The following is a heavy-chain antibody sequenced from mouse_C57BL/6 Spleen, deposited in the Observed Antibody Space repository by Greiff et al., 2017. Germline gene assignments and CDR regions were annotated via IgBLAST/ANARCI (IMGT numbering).Heavy chain of an antibody. CDR1: GFTFSDYG. CDR3: ARKSGQAWFAY. V-gene: IGHV5-17*01. J-gene: IGHJ3*01. CDR2: ISSGSSTI. Sequence: EVKLVESGGGLVKPGGSLKLSCAASGFTFSDYGMHWVRQAPEKGLEWVAYISSGSSTIYYADTVKGRFTISRDNAKNTLFLQMTSLRSEDTAMYYCARKSGQAWFAYWGQGTLVTVSA.